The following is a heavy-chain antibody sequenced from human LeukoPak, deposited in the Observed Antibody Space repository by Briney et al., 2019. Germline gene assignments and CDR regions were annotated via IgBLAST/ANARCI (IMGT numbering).Heavy chain of an antibody. J-gene: IGHJ4*02. CDR2: NSGSDGST. V-gene: IGHV3-23*01. Sequence: GASLRLSCTASGFSFSNYAMSWVRQTPGKGLEWVSTNSGSDGSTNYADSVKGRFTISRDNSENTLSLQMNSLRAEDTAIYYCSKGPHSMYSTSWFDYWGQGTLVTVSS. CDR3: SKGPHSMYSTSWFDY. D-gene: IGHD2-2*01. CDR1: GFSFSNYA.